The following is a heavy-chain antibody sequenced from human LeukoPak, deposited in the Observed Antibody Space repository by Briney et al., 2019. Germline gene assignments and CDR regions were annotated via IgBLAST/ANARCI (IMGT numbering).Heavy chain of an antibody. CDR1: GGTFSSYA. CDR3: ARVEMATLRGPFDY. V-gene: IGHV1-69*04. CDR2: IIPIFGIA. J-gene: IGHJ4*02. Sequence: SVKVSCTASGGTFSSYAISWVRQAPGQGLEWMGRIIPIFGIANYAQKFQGRVTTTADKSTSTAYMELSSLRSEDTAVYYCARVEMATLRGPFDYWGQGTLVTVSS. D-gene: IGHD5-24*01.